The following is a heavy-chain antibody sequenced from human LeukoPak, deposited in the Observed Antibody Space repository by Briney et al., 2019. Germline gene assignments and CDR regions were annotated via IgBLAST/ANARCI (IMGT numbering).Heavy chain of an antibody. D-gene: IGHD2-2*01. CDR3: ARDGCSSTSCYVPPPY. CDR1: GFTFSSYA. V-gene: IGHV3-30*04. J-gene: IGHJ4*02. Sequence: GGSLRLSCAASGFTFSSYAMHWVRQAPGKGLEWVAVISYDGSNKYYADSVKGPFTISRDNSKNTLYLQMNSLRAEDTAVYYCARDGCSSTSCYVPPPYWGQGTLVTVSS. CDR2: ISYDGSNK.